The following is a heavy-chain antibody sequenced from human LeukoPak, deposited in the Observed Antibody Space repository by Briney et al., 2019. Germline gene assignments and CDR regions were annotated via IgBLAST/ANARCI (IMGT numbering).Heavy chain of an antibody. Sequence: SETLSLTCTVSGGSISSYYWSWIRQPPGKGLEWIGYIYYTGNTNYNPSLKSRITISVDTSKNQFSLKLSSVTAADTAFYYCARSASSSSRSAFDIWGQGTMATVSS. J-gene: IGHJ3*02. CDR1: GGSISSYY. V-gene: IGHV4-59*01. CDR3: ARSASSSSRSAFDI. CDR2: IYYTGNT. D-gene: IGHD6-6*01.